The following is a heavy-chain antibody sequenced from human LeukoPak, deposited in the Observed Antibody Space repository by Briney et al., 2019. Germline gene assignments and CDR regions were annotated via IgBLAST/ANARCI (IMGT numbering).Heavy chain of an antibody. D-gene: IGHD5-24*01. V-gene: IGHV4-4*07. J-gene: IGHJ4*02. CDR3: ARGGKRDPDGYKRFDY. Sequence: PSETLSLTCTVSGVSISSYHWTWIRQPAGEGLEWIGRIYTSGSTNYNPSLKSRVTISVDTSKNQFSLKLSSVTAADTAVYYCARGGKRDPDGYKRFDYWGQGTLVTVSS. CDR2: IYTSGST. CDR1: GVSISSYH.